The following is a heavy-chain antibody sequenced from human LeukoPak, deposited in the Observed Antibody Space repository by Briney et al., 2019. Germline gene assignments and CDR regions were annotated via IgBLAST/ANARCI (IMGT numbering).Heavy chain of an antibody. CDR2: INWDGGNT. J-gene: IGHJ4*02. D-gene: IGHD6-13*01. Sequence: GGSLRLSCKDSGFSFDDYGMSGVRQVPGKGLEWVCGINWDGGNTHCADSVKGRFSVSRDNAENSLFLQMSSLRAEDTALYYCARDVSSNWYSFNIWGQGTQVTVTS. V-gene: IGHV3-20*04. CDR3: ARDVSSNWYSFNI. CDR1: GFSFDDYG.